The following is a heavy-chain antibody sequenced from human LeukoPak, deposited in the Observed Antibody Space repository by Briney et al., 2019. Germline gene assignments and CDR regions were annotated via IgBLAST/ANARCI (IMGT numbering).Heavy chain of an antibody. J-gene: IGHJ4*02. CDR2: IQNTGGT. CDR3: VKHGSGWSFDY. D-gene: IGHD6-19*01. CDR1: GGSISTYY. Sequence: PSETLSLTCTVSGGSISTYYWGWIRQSPGKGLEWIGYIQNTGGTNYNPSLNSRVSISKDTSKNQFSLQVRSVTAADTAVYYCVKHGSGWSFDYWGQGTLVTVSS. V-gene: IGHV4-59*01.